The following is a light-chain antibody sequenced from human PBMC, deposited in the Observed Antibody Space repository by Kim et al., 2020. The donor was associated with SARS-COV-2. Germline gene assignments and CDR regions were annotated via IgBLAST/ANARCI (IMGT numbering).Light chain of an antibody. CDR3: QQYNSPLWT. V-gene: IGKV1-5*03. J-gene: IGKJ1*01. Sequence: DIQMTQSPSTLSASVGDRVTITCRASQSISSWMAWYQQKPGKAPKLLIYKASSLESGVPSRFSGSGSGTEFTLTISSLQPDDFATYYCQQYNSPLWTFGQGTKVDIK. CDR2: KAS. CDR1: QSISSW.